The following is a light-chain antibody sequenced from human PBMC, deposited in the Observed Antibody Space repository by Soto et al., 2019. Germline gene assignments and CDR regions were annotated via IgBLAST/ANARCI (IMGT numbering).Light chain of an antibody. J-gene: IGKJ1*01. V-gene: IGKV3-15*01. Sequence: EIVMTQSPATLSVSPGERASLSCRASQSVRSNLAWYQQKPGQAPRLLIYGASTRATGIPARSSGSGSGTEFTLTISSLQSEDFAVYYCQQYNNWPRTFGQGTTVDIK. CDR1: QSVRSN. CDR3: QQYNNWPRT. CDR2: GAS.